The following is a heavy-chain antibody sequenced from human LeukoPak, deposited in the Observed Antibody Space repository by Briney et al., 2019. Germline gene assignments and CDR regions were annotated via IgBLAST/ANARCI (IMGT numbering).Heavy chain of an antibody. CDR2: ISGSGDNT. D-gene: IGHD5-18*01. V-gene: IGHV3-23*01. J-gene: IGHJ2*01. CDR1: GFTFSSYA. CDR3: AQKMHTVMISSYWYFDL. Sequence: PGGSLRLSCAASGFTFSSYAMSWVRQAPGKGLEWVSAISGSGDNTYYADSVKGRFTISRDNSKNTLYLQMNSLRAEDTAVYYCAQKMHTVMISSYWYFDLWGRGTLVTVSS.